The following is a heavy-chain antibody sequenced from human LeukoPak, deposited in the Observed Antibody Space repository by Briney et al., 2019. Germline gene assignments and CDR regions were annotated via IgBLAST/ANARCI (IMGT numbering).Heavy chain of an antibody. CDR1: GFTFSSYW. CDR3: ARDVSDDYSSIQDLDY. Sequence: PGGSLRLSCAASGFTFSSYWMSWVRQAPGKGLEWVANIKQDGSEKYYVDSVKGRFTISRDNAKNSLYLQMNSLRAEDTAVYYCARDVSDDYSSIQDLDYWGQGTLVTVSS. CDR2: IKQDGSEK. V-gene: IGHV3-7*01. J-gene: IGHJ4*02. D-gene: IGHD4-11*01.